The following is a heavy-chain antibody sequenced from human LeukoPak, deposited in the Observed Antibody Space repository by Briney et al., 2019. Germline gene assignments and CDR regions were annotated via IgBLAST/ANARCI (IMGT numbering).Heavy chain of an antibody. D-gene: IGHD7-27*01. J-gene: IGHJ4*02. Sequence: SETLSLTCTVSSVSLSSSSYYWSWIRQPPGKGLQWIGNIYYSGTTYYNPSLKSRVTISIDTSKSQFSLKLSSVTAADTAVYYCARDLNWETYWGQGTLVTVSS. CDR1: SVSLSSSSYY. CDR2: IYYSGTT. V-gene: IGHV4-39*07. CDR3: ARDLNWETY.